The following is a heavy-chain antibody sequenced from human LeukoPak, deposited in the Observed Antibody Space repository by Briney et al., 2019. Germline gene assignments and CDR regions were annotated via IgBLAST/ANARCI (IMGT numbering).Heavy chain of an antibody. J-gene: IGHJ6*02. V-gene: IGHV3-48*03. D-gene: IGHD2-15*01. Sequence: GGSLRLSCATSGFTFSGYEMNWVRQAPGKGLEWLSYINGSGSTTYYADSVRGRFTISGDNAKKSLFLQMSRLRAEDTAVYYCARDLAPSYYGMDVWGQGTTVTVSS. CDR3: ARDLAPSYYGMDV. CDR1: GFTFSGYE. CDR2: INGSGSTT.